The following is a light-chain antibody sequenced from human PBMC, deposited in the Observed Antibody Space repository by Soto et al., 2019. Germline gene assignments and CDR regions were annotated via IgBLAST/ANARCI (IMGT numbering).Light chain of an antibody. CDR2: DAS. V-gene: IGKV1-5*01. CDR1: QSISSW. Sequence: DIQMTQSPSTLSASVGDRVTITCRASQSISSWLAWYQQKPGKAPKLLIYDASSLERGVQSRFSGSGSGTEFTLTISSLQPDDFATYYCQQYNSPWTFGQGTKVEIK. J-gene: IGKJ1*01. CDR3: QQYNSPWT.